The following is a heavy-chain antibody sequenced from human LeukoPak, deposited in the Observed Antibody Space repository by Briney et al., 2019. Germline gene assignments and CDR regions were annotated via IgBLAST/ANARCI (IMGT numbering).Heavy chain of an antibody. D-gene: IGHD6-6*01. Sequence: GGSLRLSCAASGFTFSSYWMSWVRQAPGKGLEWVANIKQDGSEKYYVDSVKGRFTISRDNAKNSLYLQMNSLRAEDTVVYYCARKVWLLGYYYMDVWGKGTTVTVSS. J-gene: IGHJ6*03. V-gene: IGHV3-7*01. CDR3: ARKVWLLGYYYMDV. CDR1: GFTFSSYW. CDR2: IKQDGSEK.